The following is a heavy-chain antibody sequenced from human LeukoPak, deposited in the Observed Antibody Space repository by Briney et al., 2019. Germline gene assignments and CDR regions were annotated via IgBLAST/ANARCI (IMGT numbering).Heavy chain of an antibody. Sequence: SETLSLTCIVSGDSISSYYWSWIRQPPGKGLEWIGSIYYSGSTSYNPSLKSRVTISVDTSKNQFSPKLSSVTAADTAVYYCARGGRDGYNFDYWGQGTLVTVSS. CDR1: GDSISSYY. CDR3: ARGGRDGYNFDY. V-gene: IGHV4-59*01. D-gene: IGHD5-24*01. CDR2: IYYSGST. J-gene: IGHJ4*02.